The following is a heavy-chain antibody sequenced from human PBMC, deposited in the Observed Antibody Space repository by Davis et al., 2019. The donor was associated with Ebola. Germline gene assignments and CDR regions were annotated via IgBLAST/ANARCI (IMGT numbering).Heavy chain of an antibody. D-gene: IGHD3-10*01. CDR1: GFTFTGFY. J-gene: IGHJ4*02. CDR2: ITPSSGAT. Sequence: AASVKVSCKTSGFTFTGFYIHWVRQAPGQGLQWMGRITPSSGATNYAQKFQGRVTMTRDASISTAYMELSRLTSDDTAVYYCVRDYASGSEVFDSWGQGTLVTVS. CDR3: VRDYASGSEVFDS. V-gene: IGHV1-2*06.